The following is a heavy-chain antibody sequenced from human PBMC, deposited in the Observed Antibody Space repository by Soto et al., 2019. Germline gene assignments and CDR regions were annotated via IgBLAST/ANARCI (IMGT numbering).Heavy chain of an antibody. CDR3: ARVPTIFGVVTTYSGMDV. D-gene: IGHD3-3*01. V-gene: IGHV3-53*01. J-gene: IGHJ6*02. CDR2: IYSGGST. Sequence: GGSLRLSCAASGFTVSSNYMSWVRQAPGKGLEWVSVIYSGGSTYYADSVKGRFTISRDNSKNTLYLQMNSLRAEDTALYYCARVPTIFGVVTTYSGMDVWGQGTTVTVSS. CDR1: GFTVSSNY.